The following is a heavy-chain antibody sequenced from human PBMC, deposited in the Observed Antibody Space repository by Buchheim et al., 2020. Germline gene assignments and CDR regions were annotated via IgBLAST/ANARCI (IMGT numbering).Heavy chain of an antibody. V-gene: IGHV4-31*03. D-gene: IGHD3-10*01. J-gene: IGHJ4*02. CDR3: ARNYYGSGSYYNEERDRDY. Sequence: QVQLQESGPGLVKPSQTLSLTCTVSGGSISSGGYYWSWIRQHPGKGLEWIGYIYYRGSTYYNPSLKSRVTISVDTSKNQFSLKLSSVTAADTAVYYCARNYYGSGSYYNEERDRDYWGQGTL. CDR1: GGSISSGGYY. CDR2: IYYRGST.